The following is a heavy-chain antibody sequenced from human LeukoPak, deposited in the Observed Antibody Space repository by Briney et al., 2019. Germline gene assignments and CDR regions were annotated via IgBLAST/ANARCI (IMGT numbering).Heavy chain of an antibody. CDR1: GFTFSSYA. Sequence: GGSLRLSCAASGFTFSSYAMHWVRQAPGKGLEYVSAISSNGGSTYYASSVKGRFTISRDNSKNTLYLQMGSLRAEDMAVYYCARGTRGFDYWGQGTLVTVSS. D-gene: IGHD3-10*01. J-gene: IGHJ4*02. CDR2: ISSNGGST. CDR3: ARGTRGFDY. V-gene: IGHV3-64*01.